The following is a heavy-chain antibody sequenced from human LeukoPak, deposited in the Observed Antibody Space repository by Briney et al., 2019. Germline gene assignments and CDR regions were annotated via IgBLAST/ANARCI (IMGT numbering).Heavy chain of an antibody. J-gene: IGHJ4*02. Sequence: GGSLRLSCAASGFTFSNYWMHWVRQAPGKGLVWVSRINSDGSGTTYADSVKGRFTISRDNAKNTLYLQMNSLRAEDTAVYYCAKDENDYDFWSGFFWGQGTLVTVSS. CDR2: INSDGSGT. D-gene: IGHD3-3*01. CDR3: AKDENDYDFWSGFF. V-gene: IGHV3-74*01. CDR1: GFTFSNYW.